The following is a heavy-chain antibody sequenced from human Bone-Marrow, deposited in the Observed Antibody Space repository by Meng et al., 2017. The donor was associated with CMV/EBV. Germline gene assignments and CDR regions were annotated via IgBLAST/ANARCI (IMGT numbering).Heavy chain of an antibody. CDR1: GFTFSTYG. Sequence: GGSLRLSCAASGFTFSTYGMNWVRQAPGEGLEWISYIDGSSGAIYYADSVKGRFTISRDNARNSLYLQMNSLRAEDTAVYYCARDPSTIFGVKYPYYFDYWGQGTLVTVSS. J-gene: IGHJ4*02. D-gene: IGHD3-3*01. V-gene: IGHV3-48*04. CDR2: IDGSSGAI. CDR3: ARDPSTIFGVKYPYYFDY.